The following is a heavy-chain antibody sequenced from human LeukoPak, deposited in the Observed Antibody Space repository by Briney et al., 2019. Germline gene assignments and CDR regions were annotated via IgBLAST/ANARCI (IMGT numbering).Heavy chain of an antibody. Sequence: ASVKVSCKASGYTFTSYGISWVRQAPGQGLEWMGWISAYNGNTNYAQKLQGRLTMTTDTSTSTAYMELGSLRSDDTAVYNCARAGLYYYDSSGYSHWGQGTLVTVSS. CDR1: GYTFTSYG. CDR3: ARAGLYYYDSSGYSH. J-gene: IGHJ4*02. CDR2: ISAYNGNT. V-gene: IGHV1-18*01. D-gene: IGHD3-22*01.